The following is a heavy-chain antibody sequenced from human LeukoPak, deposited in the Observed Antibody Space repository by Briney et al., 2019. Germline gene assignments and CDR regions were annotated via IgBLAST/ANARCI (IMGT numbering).Heavy chain of an antibody. CDR3: ARHPLYRDIAVAGTVDY. D-gene: IGHD6-19*01. J-gene: IGHJ4*02. CDR1: GGSISSSSYY. V-gene: IGHV4-39*01. Sequence: SETLSLTCTVSGGSISSSSYYWGWIRQPPGKGLEWIGSIYYSGSTYYNPSLKSRVTISVDTSKNQFSLKLSSVTAADTAVYYCARHPLYRDIAVAGTVDYWGQGTLVTVSS. CDR2: IYYSGST.